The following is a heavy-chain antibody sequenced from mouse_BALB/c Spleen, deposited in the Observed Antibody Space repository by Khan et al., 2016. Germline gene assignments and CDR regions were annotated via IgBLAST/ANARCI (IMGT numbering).Heavy chain of an antibody. CDR3: ARKGYGNYGYFDV. CDR2: INPSTGYT. Sequence: QVQLKESGAELAKPGASVKMSCKASGYTFTSYWMHWVKQRPGQGLEWIGYINPSTGYTEYNQKFKDKATLTADKSSSTAYMQLSSLTSEDSAVYCCARKGYGNYGYFDVWGAGTTVTVAS. V-gene: IGHV1-7*01. CDR1: GYTFTSYW. J-gene: IGHJ1*01. D-gene: IGHD2-10*02.